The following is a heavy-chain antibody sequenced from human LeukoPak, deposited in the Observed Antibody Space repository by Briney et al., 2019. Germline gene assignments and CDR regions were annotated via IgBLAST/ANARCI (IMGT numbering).Heavy chain of an antibody. CDR3: AREAMGTIPYFDY. J-gene: IGHJ4*02. CDR1: GFSFSNHG. CDR2: IWYDGSNK. V-gene: IGHV3-33*01. Sequence: GGSLRLSCAASGFSFSNHGMHWVRQAPGKGLECVAVIWYDGSNKYYADSVKGRFTISRDNSKNTVYLQMNSLRAEDTAVYYCAREAMGTIPYFDYWGQGTLVTVSS. D-gene: IGHD5-24*01.